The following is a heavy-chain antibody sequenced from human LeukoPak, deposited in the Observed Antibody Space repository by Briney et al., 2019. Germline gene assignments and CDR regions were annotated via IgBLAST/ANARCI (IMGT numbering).Heavy chain of an antibody. CDR2: VRNDGSEQ. D-gene: IGHD3-10*01. V-gene: IGHV3-30*02. CDR1: GFIFSDYG. CDR3: AKHYYGSGSQKYYFDY. Sequence: GWALRLSCAACGFIFSDYGMHWVRQAPGKGLEWVTLVRNDGSEQYYADSVKGQFTISRDNSKNTLYLQMNSLRPEDTAVYYCAKHYYGSGSQKYYFDYWGQGTLVTVSS. J-gene: IGHJ4*02.